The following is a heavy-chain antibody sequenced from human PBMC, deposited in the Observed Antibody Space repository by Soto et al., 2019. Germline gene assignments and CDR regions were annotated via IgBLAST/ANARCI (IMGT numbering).Heavy chain of an antibody. J-gene: IGHJ4*02. CDR2: IYYSGST. CDR1: GCSISSRGYY. D-gene: IGHD4-17*01. CDR3: ARGPPTVTTSDY. Sequence: PSETLYLTCIVSGCSISSRGYYWAWIRQHPGKGLEWIGNIYYSGSTYYNPSLKSRVTISVDTSKNQFSLKLSSVTAADTAVYYCARGPPTVTTSDYWGQGTLVTVSS. V-gene: IGHV4-31*03.